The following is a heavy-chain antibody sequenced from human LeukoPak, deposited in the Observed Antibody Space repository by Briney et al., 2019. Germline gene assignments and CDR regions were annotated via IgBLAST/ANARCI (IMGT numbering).Heavy chain of an antibody. D-gene: IGHD6-6*01. CDR1: GYTFTSYD. V-gene: IGHV1-8*01. CDR3: ARTGARAARPLGERYYFDY. CDR2: MDPNSGNT. Sequence: ASVKVSCKASGYTFTSYDINWVRQATGQGLEWMGWMDPNSGNTGYAQKFQGRVTMTRDTSISTAYMELSRLRSDDTAVYYCARTGARAARPLGERYYFDYWGQGTLVTVSS. J-gene: IGHJ4*02.